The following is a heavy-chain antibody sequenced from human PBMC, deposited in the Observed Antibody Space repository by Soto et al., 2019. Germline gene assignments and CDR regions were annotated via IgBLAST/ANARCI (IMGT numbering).Heavy chain of an antibody. D-gene: IGHD6-6*01. V-gene: IGHV4-59*01. Sequence: LSLTCTVSGGSISSYYWSWIRQPPGKGLEWIGYIYYSGSTNYNPSLKSRVTISVDTSKNQFSLKLSPVTAADTAVYYCARGRECSSSSCYYYYYGMDVWGQGTTVTISS. CDR2: IYYSGST. J-gene: IGHJ6*02. CDR3: ARGRECSSSSCYYYYYGMDV. CDR1: GGSISSYY.